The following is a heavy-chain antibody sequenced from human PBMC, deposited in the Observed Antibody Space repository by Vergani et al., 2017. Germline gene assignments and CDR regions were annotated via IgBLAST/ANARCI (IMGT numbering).Heavy chain of an antibody. CDR1: GGSISSGGYY. CDR3: ARVRPDSKQQLVRWWFDP. V-gene: IGHV4-31*03. D-gene: IGHD6-13*01. J-gene: IGHJ5*02. CDR2: IYYSGST. Sequence: QVQLQESGPGLVKPSQTLSLTCTVSGGSISSGGYYWSWIRQHPGKGLEWIGYIYYSGSTYYNPSLKSRVTISVDTSKNQFSLKLSSVTAADTAVYYCARVRPDSKQQLVRWWFDPWGQGTLVTVSS.